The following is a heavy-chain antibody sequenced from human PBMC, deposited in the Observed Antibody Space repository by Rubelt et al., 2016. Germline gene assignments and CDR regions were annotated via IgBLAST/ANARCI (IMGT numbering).Heavy chain of an antibody. Sequence: IYYADSVKGRFTISRDNAKNSLYLQMNSLRAEDTAVYYCTRVHSSSSGNDYLDHWGQGTLVTVSS. D-gene: IGHD5-12*01. V-gene: IGHV3-21*01. CDR2: I. CDR3: TRVHSSSSGNDYLDH. J-gene: IGHJ4*02.